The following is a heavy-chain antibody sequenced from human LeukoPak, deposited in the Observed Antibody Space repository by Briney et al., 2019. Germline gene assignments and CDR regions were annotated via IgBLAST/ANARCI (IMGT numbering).Heavy chain of an antibody. CDR2: ISGDGGST. J-gene: IGHJ5*02. Sequence: GGSLRLSCAAPGLITDDYAIHWVRQAPGKGLEWVSLISGDGGSTFYADSVRGRFTISRDNSKNSLSLQMSSLRSEDTALYFCVRGSERSGWFDHWGQGTLVTVSS. D-gene: IGHD1-26*01. CDR1: GLITDDYA. CDR3: VRGSERSGWFDH. V-gene: IGHV3-43*02.